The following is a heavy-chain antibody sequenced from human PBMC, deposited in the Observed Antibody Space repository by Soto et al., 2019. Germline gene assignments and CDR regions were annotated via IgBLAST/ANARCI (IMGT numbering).Heavy chain of an antibody. V-gene: IGHV3-9*01. D-gene: IGHD2-21*01. CDR2: ISWNSGAI. Sequence: GGSLRLACAASGFTFDDHAMHWVRQAPGKGLEWVSAISWNSGAIAYADSVKGRFTISRDNSRNKLYLQMDSLRAEDTAVYHCVILALGKFDYWGQGILVTVSS. CDR1: GFTFDDHA. CDR3: VILALGKFDY. J-gene: IGHJ4*02.